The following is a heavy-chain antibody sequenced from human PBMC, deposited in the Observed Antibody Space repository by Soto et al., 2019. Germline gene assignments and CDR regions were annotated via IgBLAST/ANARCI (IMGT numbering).Heavy chain of an antibody. D-gene: IGHD1-7*01. Sequence: SVKVSRKASGGTFISYGISLLRQAPVQVLEWLGGIIPIFGTANYAQKLQGRVTITADESTSTAYMELSSLRSEDTAVYYCARGGITGTTFILGYYYYYGMDVWGQGTTVTVSS. CDR3: ARGGITGTTFILGYYYYYGMDV. CDR1: GGTFISYG. V-gene: IGHV1-69*13. CDR2: IIPIFGTA. J-gene: IGHJ6*02.